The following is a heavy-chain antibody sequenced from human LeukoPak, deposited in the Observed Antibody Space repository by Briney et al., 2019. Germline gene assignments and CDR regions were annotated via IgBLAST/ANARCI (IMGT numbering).Heavy chain of an antibody. Sequence: PGVSLRLSCAVSGFTSSVDGMRRGRQAPGKGLEWVSGISGSGGRTYYADSVKGRFTISRDNSKNTLFLEMNSLKAEDTSVYYCAKVFRPRALYGTDVWGQGTTVTVSS. J-gene: IGHJ6*02. CDR1: GFTSSVDG. CDR2: ISGSGGRT. D-gene: IGHD1-14*01. V-gene: IGHV3-23*01. CDR3: AKVFRPRALYGTDV.